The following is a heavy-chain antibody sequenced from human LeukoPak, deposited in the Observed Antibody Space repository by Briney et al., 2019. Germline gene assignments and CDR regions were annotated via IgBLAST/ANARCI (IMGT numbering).Heavy chain of an antibody. J-gene: IGHJ4*02. CDR1: GYSFTSYW. V-gene: IGHV5-51*01. D-gene: IGHD6-13*01. Sequence: KSGESLKISCKGSGYSFTSYWIGWVRQMPGKGLEWMGIIYPGDSDTRYSPSFQGQVTISADKSISTAYLQWSSLKASDTAMYYCARSSLAAAGPTDYWGQGTLVTVAS. CDR3: ARSSLAAAGPTDY. CDR2: IYPGDSDT.